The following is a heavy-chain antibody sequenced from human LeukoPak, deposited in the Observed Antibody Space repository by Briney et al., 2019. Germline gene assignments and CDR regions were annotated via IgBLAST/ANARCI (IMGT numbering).Heavy chain of an antibody. Sequence: ASVKVSCKASGYTFTGYYMHWVRQAPGQGLEWMGWINPYNGGTNYGQKFKGRVTMTRDTSISTAYMELSSLRSDDTAVYYCGRNYDRSGYYYGDVDYWGQGTLVTVSS. D-gene: IGHD3-22*01. J-gene: IGHJ4*02. V-gene: IGHV1-2*02. CDR1: GYTFTGYY. CDR2: INPYNGGT. CDR3: GRNYDRSGYYYGDVDY.